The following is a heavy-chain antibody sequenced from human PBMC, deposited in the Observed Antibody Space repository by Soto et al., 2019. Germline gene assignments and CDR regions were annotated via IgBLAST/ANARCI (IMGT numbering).Heavy chain of an antibody. CDR3: ARPLKVRYCSGGSCFNGFDP. V-gene: IGHV1-18*04. CDR1: GYTFTSYG. J-gene: IGHJ5*02. CDR2: ISAYNGNT. D-gene: IGHD2-15*01. Sequence: ASVKVSCKASGYTFTSYGISWVRQAPGQGLEWMGWISAYNGNTNYAQKLQGRVTMTTDTSTSTAYMELRSLRSDDTAVYYCARPLKVRYCSGGSCFNGFDPWGQGTLVTAPQ.